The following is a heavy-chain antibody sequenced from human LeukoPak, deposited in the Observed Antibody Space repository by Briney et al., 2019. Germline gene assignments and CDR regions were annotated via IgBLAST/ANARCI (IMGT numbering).Heavy chain of an antibody. D-gene: IGHD3-22*01. CDR2: VIPMLNIP. J-gene: IGHJ5*02. Sequence: SVKVSCKASGDTLTTYAINWVRQAPGQGLVWLGRVIPMLNIPHYAQKFQGRITITADTSTNTSYMELRSLTSGDTAVYYCARAPHYSASSGYNWFNPWGQGSLVTVSS. CDR1: GDTLTTYA. V-gene: IGHV1-69*04. CDR3: ARAPHYSASSGYNWFNP.